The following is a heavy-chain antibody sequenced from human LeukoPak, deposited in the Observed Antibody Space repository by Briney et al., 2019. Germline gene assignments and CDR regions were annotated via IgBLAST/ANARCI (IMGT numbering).Heavy chain of an antibody. V-gene: IGHV4-31*03. J-gene: IGHJ5*02. CDR3: ARVRGSSYEVYWFDP. Sequence: SQTLSLTCTVSGGSISSGGYYWSWIRQHPGKGLEWIGCIYYSGSTYYNPSLKSRVTISVDTSKNQFSLKLSSVTAADTAVYYCARVRGSSYEVYWFDPWGQGTLVTVSS. CDR1: GGSISSGGYY. D-gene: IGHD6-6*01. CDR2: IYYSGST.